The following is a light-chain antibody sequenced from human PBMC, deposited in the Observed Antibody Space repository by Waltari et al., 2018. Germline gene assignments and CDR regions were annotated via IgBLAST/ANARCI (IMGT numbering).Light chain of an antibody. Sequence: IVLTQSPGTLSLSPGERATLSCRASQSVSNYLAWYQQKPGQAPRLLIYDASTRATGIPDRFSATGLGTDFSLSISRLEPEDFAVYYCQKYGTLPATFGQGTKVQMK. CDR2: DAS. CDR3: QKYGTLPAT. CDR1: QSVSNY. J-gene: IGKJ1*01. V-gene: IGKV3-20*01.